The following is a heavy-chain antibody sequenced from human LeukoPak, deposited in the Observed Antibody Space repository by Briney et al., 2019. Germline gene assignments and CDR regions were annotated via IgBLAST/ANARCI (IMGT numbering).Heavy chain of an antibody. D-gene: IGHD6-19*01. CDR2: IYHSGST. J-gene: IGHJ5*02. CDR3: ARGRYSSGWYNWFDP. Sequence: KSSETLSLTCTVSGYSISSGYYWGWIRQPPGKGLEWIGSIYHSGSTYYNPSLKSRVTISVDTSKNQFSLKLSSVTAADTAVYYCARGRYSSGWYNWFDPWGQGTLVTVSP. CDR1: GYSISSGYY. V-gene: IGHV4-38-2*02.